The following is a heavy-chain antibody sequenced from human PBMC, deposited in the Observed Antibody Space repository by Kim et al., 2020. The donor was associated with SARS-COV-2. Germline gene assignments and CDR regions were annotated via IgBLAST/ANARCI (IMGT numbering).Heavy chain of an antibody. CDR1: GGSISSYY. CDR2: IYYSGST. D-gene: IGHD3-3*01. J-gene: IGHJ5*02. V-gene: IGHV4-59*01. CDR3: ARYDFWSGYRDNWFDP. Sequence: SETLSLTCTVSGGSISSYYWSWIRQPPGKGLEWIGYIYYSGSTNYNPSLKSRVTISVDTSKNQFSLKLSSVTAADTAVYYCARYDFWSGYRDNWFDPWGQGTLVTVSS.